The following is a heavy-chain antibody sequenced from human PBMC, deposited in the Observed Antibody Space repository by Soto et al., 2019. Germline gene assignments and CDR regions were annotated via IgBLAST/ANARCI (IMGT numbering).Heavy chain of an antibody. J-gene: IGHJ1*01. CDR3: VRDYFGPGPD. CDR1: GFSLSGFW. Sequence: GGSLRLSCVVSGFSLSGFWMSWVRQAPGKGLEWVANIKEDGTQTYYVDSVKGRFTISRDNAKNSLFLQMNSLRVEDTAVYYCVRDYFGPGPDWGQGTLVTVSS. D-gene: IGHD3-10*01. CDR2: IKEDGTQT. V-gene: IGHV3-7*04.